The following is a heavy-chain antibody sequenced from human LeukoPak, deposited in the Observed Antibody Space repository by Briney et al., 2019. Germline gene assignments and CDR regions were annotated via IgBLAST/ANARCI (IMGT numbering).Heavy chain of an antibody. CDR3: ARRGAYYYYGMDV. Sequence: GGSLRLSCAASGFTFSSYEMNWVRQAPGKGLEWVSYISSSGSTIYYADSVKGRFTISRDNAKNSLYLQMNSLRAEDTAVYCCARRGAYYYYGMDVWGQGTTVTVSS. CDR2: ISSSGSTI. D-gene: IGHD3-10*01. J-gene: IGHJ6*02. V-gene: IGHV3-48*03. CDR1: GFTFSSYE.